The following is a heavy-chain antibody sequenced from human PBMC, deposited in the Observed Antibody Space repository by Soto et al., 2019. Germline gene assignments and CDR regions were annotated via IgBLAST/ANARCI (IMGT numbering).Heavy chain of an antibody. CDR1: GGSISSGDYY. D-gene: IGHD3-3*01. V-gene: IGHV4-30-4*01. CDR2: IYYSGRT. Sequence: QVQLQESGPGLVKPSQTLSLTCTVPGGSISSGDYYWTWIRQPPGKGLEWIGYIYYSGRTNYNPSLSSRLTLSVDTSKNQFSLNLGSVTAADTAVYYCARIVESDYTIDFDLWGRGTLVTVSS. J-gene: IGHJ2*01. CDR3: ARIVESDYTIDFDL.